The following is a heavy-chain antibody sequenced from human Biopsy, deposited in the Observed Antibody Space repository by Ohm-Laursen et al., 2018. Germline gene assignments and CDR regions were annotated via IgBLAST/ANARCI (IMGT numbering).Heavy chain of an antibody. D-gene: IGHD3-22*01. CDR3: AGDRGYYSDRTVPGYFDL. V-gene: IGHV4-59*01. CDR2: IYYTGHT. Sequence: SETLSLTWTVSGGSIKSYYWNWIRQSPGKGLEWIGFIYYTGHTNYNPSLKSRATISVDTSKNQFSLKVISLTAADTAVYYCAGDRGYYSDRTVPGYFDLWGRGTLVTVSS. CDR1: GGSIKSYY. J-gene: IGHJ2*01.